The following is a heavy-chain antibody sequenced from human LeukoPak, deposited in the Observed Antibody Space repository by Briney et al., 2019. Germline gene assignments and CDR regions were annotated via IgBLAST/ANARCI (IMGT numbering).Heavy chain of an antibody. CDR3: ARELPSTGNWFDP. J-gene: IGHJ5*02. D-gene: IGHD1-14*01. Sequence: SETLSLTCNISGVPITDYYWSWIRLAPRRGLEWIGYMYYSGDSNSNPSLEGRVTLSADTSTNQFSLRLTSVTAADTAIYYCARELPSTGNWFDPWGQGILVTVSS. V-gene: IGHV4-59*01. CDR1: GVPITDYY. CDR2: MYYSGDS.